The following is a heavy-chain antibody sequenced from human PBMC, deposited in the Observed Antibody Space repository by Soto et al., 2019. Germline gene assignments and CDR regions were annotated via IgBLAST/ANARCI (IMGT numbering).Heavy chain of an antibody. Sequence: GVPLRLSCDAYEFTNSSYDKHWVRQAPGKGLEWEAVISYDGSNKYYADSVKGRFTISRDNSKNTLYLQMNSLRAEDTAVYYCVSDASELPIRADNWGQGTLVTVSS. D-gene: IGHD1-26*01. V-gene: IGHV3-30-3*01. CDR1: EFTNSSYD. CDR2: ISYDGSNK. CDR3: VSDASELPIRADN. J-gene: IGHJ4*02.